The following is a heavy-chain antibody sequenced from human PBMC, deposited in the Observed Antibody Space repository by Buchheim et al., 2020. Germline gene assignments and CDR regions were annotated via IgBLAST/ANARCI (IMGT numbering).Heavy chain of an antibody. CDR3: ARAKIFGVVITNWFDP. J-gene: IGHJ5*02. CDR2: INAGNGNT. V-gene: IGHV1-3*01. D-gene: IGHD3-3*01. Sequence: QVQLVQSGAEVKKPGASVKVSCKASGYTFTSYAMHWVRQAPGQRLEWMGWINAGNGNTNYSKKFQGRVTITRDTSASTPYMELSRLRSEDTAVYYCARAKIFGVVITNWFDPWGQGTL. CDR1: GYTFTSYA.